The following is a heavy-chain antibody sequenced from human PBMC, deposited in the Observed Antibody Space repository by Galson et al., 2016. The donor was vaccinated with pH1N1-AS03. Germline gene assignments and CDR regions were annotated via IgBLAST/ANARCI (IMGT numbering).Heavy chain of an antibody. V-gene: IGHV3-74*01. D-gene: IGHD3-22*01. J-gene: IGHJ3*01. CDR1: GFTFTTYW. CDR2: INNEETST. CDR3: ARQDSSGYFHGLDV. Sequence: SLRLSCAASGFTFTTYWMHWVRQAPGGGLVWVSSINNEETSTRGTDSVKGRFFISRDNAKNTVYLQMNSLRAEDTAVYYCARQDSSGYFHGLDVWGRGTTVTVSS.